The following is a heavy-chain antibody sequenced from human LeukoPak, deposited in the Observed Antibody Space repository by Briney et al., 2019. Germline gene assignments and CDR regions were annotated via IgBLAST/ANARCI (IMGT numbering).Heavy chain of an antibody. CDR3: ARDHRTESDGYYFVNELWYFDL. D-gene: IGHD3-22*01. Sequence: ASVKISCKASGYSFRNYGMHWVRQAPGQRLEWMGWINPTNEKTKYSEKFQGRVTISRDTGASTVYMELSSLRSEDTAVYYCARDHRTESDGYYFVNELWYFDLWGRGTLVTVSS. CDR1: GYSFRNYG. CDR2: INPTNEKT. J-gene: IGHJ2*01. V-gene: IGHV1-3*01.